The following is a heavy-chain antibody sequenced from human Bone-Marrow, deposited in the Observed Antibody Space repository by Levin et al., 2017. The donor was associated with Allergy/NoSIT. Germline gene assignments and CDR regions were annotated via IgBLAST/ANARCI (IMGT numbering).Heavy chain of an antibody. CDR1: GFTFSSYA. CDR3: ARDRGLSGQFHYFDY. Sequence: GGSLRLSCAASGFTFSSYAMHWVRQAPGKGLEWVAVISYDGSSKYYADSVKGRFTISRDNSKNTLYLQMNSLRAEDTAVYYCARDRGLSGQFHYFDYWGQGTLVTVSS. D-gene: IGHD3-10*01. V-gene: IGHV3-30-3*01. CDR2: ISYDGSSK. J-gene: IGHJ4*02.